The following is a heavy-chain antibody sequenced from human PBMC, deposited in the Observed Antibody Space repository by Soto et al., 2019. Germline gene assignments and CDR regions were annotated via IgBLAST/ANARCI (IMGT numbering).Heavy chain of an antibody. J-gene: IGHJ6*02. CDR1: GFTFSTHG. D-gene: IGHD2-15*01. CDR2: TSYDGTNK. V-gene: IGHV3-30*18. Sequence: GSLRLSCEVSGFTFSTHGMHWVRQAPGKGLEWVAGTSYDGTNKYYARSVQGRFTISRENSMKTLYLQMNSLRTEDTAVYYCAKDLSGARWYYDALDVWGQGTTVTVSS. CDR3: AKDLSGARWYYDALDV.